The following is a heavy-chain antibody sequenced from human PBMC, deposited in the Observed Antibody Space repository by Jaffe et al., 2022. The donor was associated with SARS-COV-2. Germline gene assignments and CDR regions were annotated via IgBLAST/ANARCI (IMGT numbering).Heavy chain of an antibody. Sequence: EVQLVESGGGLVQPGGSLRLSCAASGFTFSSYSMNWVRQAPGKGLEWVSYISSSSSTIYYADSVKGRFTISRDNAKNSLYLQMNSLRAEDTAVYYCARVSGYDYYDSSGYYYLDYWGQGTLVTVSS. CDR3: ARVSGYDYYDSSGYYYLDY. J-gene: IGHJ4*02. CDR1: GFTFSSYS. D-gene: IGHD3-22*01. V-gene: IGHV3-48*01. CDR2: ISSSSSTI.